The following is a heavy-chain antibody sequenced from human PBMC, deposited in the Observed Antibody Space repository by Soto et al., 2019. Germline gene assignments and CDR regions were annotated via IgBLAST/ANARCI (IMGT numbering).Heavy chain of an antibody. D-gene: IGHD6-13*01. V-gene: IGHV3-7*01. CDR3: ARDQVGSSWYFYYYGMDV. Sequence: PGGSLRLSCAASGFTFSSYWMSWVRQAPGKGLEWVADIKQDGSEKYYVDSVKGRFTISRDNAKNSLYLQMNSLRAEDTAVYYCARDQVGSSWYFYYYGMDVWGQGTTVTVSS. CDR2: IKQDGSEK. J-gene: IGHJ6*02. CDR1: GFTFSSYW.